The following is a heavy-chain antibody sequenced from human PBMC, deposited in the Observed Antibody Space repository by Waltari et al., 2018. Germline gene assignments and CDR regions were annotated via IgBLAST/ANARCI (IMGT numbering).Heavy chain of an antibody. D-gene: IGHD4-4*01. CDR3: ARDRTTVTTDYYYYMDV. CDR1: GCSISQSY. CDR2: IYTSGST. Sequence: QVQLQESGPGLVKPSETLSLTCTVSGCSISQSYWRWIRQPAGKGLEWIGRIYTSGSTNYNPSLKSRVTMSVDTSKNQFSLKLSSVTAADTAVYYCARDRTTVTTDYYYYMDVWGKGTTVTVSS. V-gene: IGHV4-4*07. J-gene: IGHJ6*03.